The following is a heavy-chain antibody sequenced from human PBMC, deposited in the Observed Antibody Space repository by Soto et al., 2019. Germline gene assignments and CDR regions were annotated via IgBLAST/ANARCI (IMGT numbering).Heavy chain of an antibody. CDR3: ARDAPHDFWSGSLYYYGMDV. CDR1: GFTFSSYA. J-gene: IGHJ6*02. CDR2: ISYDGSNK. V-gene: IGHV3-30-3*01. D-gene: IGHD3-3*01. Sequence: PGGSLRLSCAASGFTFSSYAMHWVRQAPGKGLEWVAVISYDGSNKYYADSVKGRFTISRDNSKNTLYLQMNSLRAEDTAVYYCARDAPHDFWSGSLYYYGMDVWGQGTTVTVSS.